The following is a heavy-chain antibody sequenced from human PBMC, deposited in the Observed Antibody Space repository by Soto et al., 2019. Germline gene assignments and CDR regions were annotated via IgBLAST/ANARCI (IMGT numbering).Heavy chain of an antibody. CDR1: GFTFDDYA. CDR2: INWNSGSI. Sequence: PGGSLRLSCAASGFTFDDYAMHWVQQVPGKGLEWVSGINWNSGSIGYGDSVKGRFAISRDNAKNSLHLQMNSLSAEDTAFYYCVKDESINWYSGHFRHWGQGTLVTVSS. D-gene: IGHD6-13*01. V-gene: IGHV3-9*01. J-gene: IGHJ1*01. CDR3: VKDESINWYSGHFRH.